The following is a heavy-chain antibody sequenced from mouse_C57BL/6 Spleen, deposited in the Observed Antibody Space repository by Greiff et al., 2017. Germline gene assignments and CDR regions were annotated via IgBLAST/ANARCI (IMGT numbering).Heavy chain of an antibody. CDR2: IHPSDSDT. J-gene: IGHJ3*01. D-gene: IGHD2-10*02. V-gene: IGHV1-74*01. CDR1: GYTFTSYW. CDR3: AIGGVWPGGFAY. Sequence: QVQLQQPGAELVKPGASVKVSCKASGYTFTSYWMHWVKQRPGQGLEWIGRIHPSDSDTNYNQKFKGKAALTVDKSSSTAYMQLSSLTSGDSAVCYCAIGGVWPGGFAYWGQGTLVTVSA.